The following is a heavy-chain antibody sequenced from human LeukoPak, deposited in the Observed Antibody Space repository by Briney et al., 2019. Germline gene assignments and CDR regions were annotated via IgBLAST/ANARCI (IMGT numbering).Heavy chain of an antibody. CDR2: ISGSGGST. CDR1: GFTFSSYA. J-gene: IGHJ4*02. V-gene: IGHV3-23*01. CDR3: AKDLFGLLWFGEWGDY. Sequence: GGSLRLSCAASGFTFSSYAKSWVRQAPGKGLEWVSAISGSGGSTYYADSVKGRFTISRDNSKNTLYLQMNSLRAEDTAVYYCAKDLFGLLWFGEWGDYWGQGTLVTVSS. D-gene: IGHD3-10*01.